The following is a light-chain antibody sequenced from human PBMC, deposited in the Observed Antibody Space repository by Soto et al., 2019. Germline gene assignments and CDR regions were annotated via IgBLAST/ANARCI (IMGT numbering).Light chain of an antibody. Sequence: QSALTQPASVSGSPGQSITISCTGTSSGVGSYNLVSWYQQHPGKAPKVMIYEGSRRPSGVSNRFSGSKSGNTASLTISGLQAEDEADYYCCSYAGSPTPVVFGGGTKLTV. J-gene: IGLJ2*01. CDR3: CSYAGSPTPVV. CDR1: SSGVGSYNL. CDR2: EGS. V-gene: IGLV2-23*01.